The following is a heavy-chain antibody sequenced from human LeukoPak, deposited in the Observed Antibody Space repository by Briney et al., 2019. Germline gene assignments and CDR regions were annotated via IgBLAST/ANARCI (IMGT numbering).Heavy chain of an antibody. CDR1: GYTFTTYW. V-gene: IGHV5-51*01. CDR3: ARHGLGSSWFGFDY. CDR2: IYPGDSDP. Sequence: GESLKISCKGSGYTFTTYWIGWVRQMPGKGLELVWIIYPGDSDPRYSPSFQGQVTISADKSISTACLQWSSLKASDSAMCYCARHGLGSSWFGFDYWGQGTLVTVSS. J-gene: IGHJ4*02. D-gene: IGHD6-13*01.